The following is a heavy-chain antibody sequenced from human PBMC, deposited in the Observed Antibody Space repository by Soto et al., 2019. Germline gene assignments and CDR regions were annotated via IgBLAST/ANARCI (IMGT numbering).Heavy chain of an antibody. CDR2: INPSGGST. CDR3: ARDRAHGLDI. V-gene: IGHV1-46*01. J-gene: IGHJ3*02. Sequence: ASVKVCCKASGYTFTSYYRQWVRQAPGQGLEWMGIINPSGGSTSYAQKFQGRVTMTRDTSTSTVYMELRSLRSEDTAVYFCARDRAHGLDIWGQGTMVTVSS. CDR1: GYTFTSYY.